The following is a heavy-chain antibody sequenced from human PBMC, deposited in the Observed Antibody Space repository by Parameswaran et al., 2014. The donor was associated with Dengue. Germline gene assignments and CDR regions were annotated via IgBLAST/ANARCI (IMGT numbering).Heavy chain of an antibody. D-gene: IGHD2-15*01. Sequence: GSLRLSCKGSGYSFYQLLDRLGAPDARERPGVDGIIYPGDSDTRYSPSFQGQVTISADKSISTAYLQWSSLKASDTAMYYCARHESPAYCSGGSCYSVGAFDIWGQGTMVTVSS. CDR1: GYSFYQLL. J-gene: IGHJ3*02. V-gene: IGHV5-51*01. CDR2: IYPGDSDT. CDR3: ARHESPAYCSGGSCYSVGAFDI.